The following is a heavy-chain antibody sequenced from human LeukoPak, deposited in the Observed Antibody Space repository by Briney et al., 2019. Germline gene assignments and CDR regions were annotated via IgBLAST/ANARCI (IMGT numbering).Heavy chain of an antibody. CDR2: INPSGGST. CDR3: ARSLEMATIARQEYYFDY. D-gene: IGHD5-24*01. V-gene: IGHV1-46*01. J-gene: IGHJ4*02. Sequence: ASVKVSCKASGYTFTSYYMHWVRQAPGQGLEWMGIINPSGGSTSYAQKFQGRVTMTRDTSISTAYMELSRLRSDDTAVYYCARSLEMATIARQEYYFDYWGQGTLVTVSS. CDR1: GYTFTSYY.